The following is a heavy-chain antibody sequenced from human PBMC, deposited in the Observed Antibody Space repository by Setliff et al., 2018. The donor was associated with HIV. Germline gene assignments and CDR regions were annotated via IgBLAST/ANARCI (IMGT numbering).Heavy chain of an antibody. CDR2: IYYSGTT. CDR3: ASEAWTSYRSSSGYYYYYMDV. CDR1: GGSFSGYY. V-gene: IGHV4-34*11. Sequence: ETLSLTCAVYGGSFSGYYWSWIRQPPGKGLEWIGYIYYSGTTKYNPSLKSRVTISVDTSKNQFSLKLSSVTAADTAVYYCASEAWTSYRSSSGYYYYYMDVWGKGTTVTVSS. D-gene: IGHD6-6*01. J-gene: IGHJ6*03.